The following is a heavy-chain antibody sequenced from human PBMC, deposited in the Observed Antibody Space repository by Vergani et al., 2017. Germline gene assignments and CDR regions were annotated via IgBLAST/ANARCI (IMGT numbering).Heavy chain of an antibody. Sequence: QVQLVQSGAEVKKPGSSVKVSCKASGGTFSSYTISWVRQAPGQGLEWMGRIIPILGIANYAQKFQGRVTITADNSTGTAYMELSSLRSEDTAVYYCAREYSSSSGPDYYYYYYMDVWGKGTTVTVSS. CDR1: GGTFSSYT. D-gene: IGHD6-6*01. CDR2: IIPILGIA. J-gene: IGHJ6*03. V-gene: IGHV1-69*08. CDR3: AREYSSSSGPDYYYYYYMDV.